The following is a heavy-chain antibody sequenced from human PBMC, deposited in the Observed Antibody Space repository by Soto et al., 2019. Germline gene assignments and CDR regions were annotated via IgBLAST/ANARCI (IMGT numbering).Heavy chain of an antibody. CDR1: GFTFSSYG. V-gene: IGHV3-33*01. J-gene: IGHJ6*02. D-gene: IGHD3-10*01. CDR2: IWYDGSNK. CDR3: ARGGAHGSGSYYFPWVYYYYGMDV. Sequence: GGSLRLSCAASGFTFSSYGMHWVRQAPGKGLEWVAVIWYDGSNKYYADSVKGRFTISRDNSKNTLYLQMNSLRAEDTAVYYCARGGAHGSGSYYFPWVYYYYGMDVWGQGTTVTVSS.